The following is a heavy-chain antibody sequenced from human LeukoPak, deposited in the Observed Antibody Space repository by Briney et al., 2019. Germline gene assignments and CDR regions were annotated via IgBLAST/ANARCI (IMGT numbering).Heavy chain of an antibody. CDR1: GFTFSDYS. J-gene: IGHJ4*02. CDR2: LSSSSSYI. D-gene: IGHD4-17*01. CDR3: ARYSTTVTSYFDS. Sequence: GGSLRLSCAASGFTFSDYSMNWVRQGPGKGLEWVSSLSSSSSYIYYADSVRGRFTISRDNAKSSLYLQMNSLRAEDTAVYYCARYSTTVTSYFDSWGQGTLVTVSS. V-gene: IGHV3-21*01.